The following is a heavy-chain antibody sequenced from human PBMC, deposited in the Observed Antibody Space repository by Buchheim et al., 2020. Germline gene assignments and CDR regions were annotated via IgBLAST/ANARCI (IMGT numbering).Heavy chain of an antibody. J-gene: IGHJ4*02. CDR3: ARAGVLTGNYIG. V-gene: IGHV4-59*01. CDR1: GGSISSYY. Sequence: QVQLQESGPGLVKPLETLSLTCTVSGGSISSYYWSWIRQPPGKGLEWIGYIYYSGSTNYNPSLKSRVTISVDTSKNQFSLKLSSVTAADTAVYYCARAGVLTGNYIGWGQGTL. CDR2: IYYSGST. D-gene: IGHD1-7*01.